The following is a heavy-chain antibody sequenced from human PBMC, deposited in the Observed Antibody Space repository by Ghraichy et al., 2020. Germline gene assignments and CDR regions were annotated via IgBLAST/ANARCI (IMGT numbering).Heavy chain of an antibody. CDR1: GFTFSTYA. V-gene: IGHV3-23*01. CDR3: AKHSVATRWASTFDY. D-gene: IGHD1-26*01. CDR2: ISGSGVST. J-gene: IGHJ4*02. Sequence: GESLNISCAASGFTFSTYAMSWVRQAPGKGLEWVSAISGSGVSTFYADSVKGRFTISRDNSKNTLYLQMDSLRAEDAAVFYCAKHSVATRWASTFDYWGQGTLVTVSS.